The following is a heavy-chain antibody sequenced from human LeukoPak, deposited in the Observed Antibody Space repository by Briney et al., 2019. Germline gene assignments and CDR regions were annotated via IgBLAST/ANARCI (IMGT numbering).Heavy chain of an antibody. D-gene: IGHD3-22*01. CDR3: AKGQTYYYDSSGLNDAFDI. J-gene: IGHJ3*02. Sequence: GGSLRLSCAASGFTFSSHAMSWVRQAPGKGLEWVSAISGSGGSTYYADSVKGRFTISRDNSKNTLYLQMNSLRAEDTAVYYCAKGQTYYYDSSGLNDAFDIWGQGTMVTVSS. CDR1: GFTFSSHA. CDR2: ISGSGGST. V-gene: IGHV3-23*01.